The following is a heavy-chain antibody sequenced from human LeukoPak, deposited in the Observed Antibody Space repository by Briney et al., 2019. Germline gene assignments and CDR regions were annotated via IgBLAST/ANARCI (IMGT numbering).Heavy chain of an antibody. D-gene: IGHD5-18*01. CDR3: ARVDTAMVIDY. J-gene: IGHJ4*02. V-gene: IGHV1-69*04. CDR1: GGTFSSYA. Sequence: SVNLSCKASGGTFSSYAMSWVRQPPGQGLEWMGKIIPIVCIANNAQKFQGRVTTTAEKSTSTAYMELSSLRSENTDVYYCARVDTAMVIDYWGQGTLVTVSS. CDR2: IIPIVCIA.